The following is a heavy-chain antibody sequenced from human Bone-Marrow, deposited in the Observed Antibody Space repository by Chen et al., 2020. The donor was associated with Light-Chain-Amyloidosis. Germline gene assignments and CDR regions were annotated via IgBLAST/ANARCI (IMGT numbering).Heavy chain of an antibody. Sequence: EQSGPEVKKPGESLKISCKGSGYTFPNYWIGWVRQMPGKGLEWTGVIYPDDSDARYSPSFEGQVTISADKSITTAYLQWRSLKASDTAMYYCARRRDGYNFDYWGQGTLVTVSS. J-gene: IGHJ4*02. V-gene: IGHV5-51*01. CDR2: IYPDDSDA. D-gene: IGHD5-12*01. CDR1: GYTFPNYW. CDR3: ARRRDGYNFDY.